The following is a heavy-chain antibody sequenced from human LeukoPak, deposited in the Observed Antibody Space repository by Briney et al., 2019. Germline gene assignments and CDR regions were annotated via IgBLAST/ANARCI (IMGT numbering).Heavy chain of an antibody. CDR3: ARLNYYDSSGYYFDAFDI. CDR2: ISYDGSNK. Sequence: PGGSLRLSCAASGFTFSSYAMHWVRQAPGKGLEWVAVISYDGSNKYYADSVKGRFTISRDNSKNTLYLQMNSLRAEDTAVYYCARLNYYDSSGYYFDAFDIWGQGTMVTVSS. J-gene: IGHJ3*02. V-gene: IGHV3-30*14. D-gene: IGHD3-22*01. CDR1: GFTFSSYA.